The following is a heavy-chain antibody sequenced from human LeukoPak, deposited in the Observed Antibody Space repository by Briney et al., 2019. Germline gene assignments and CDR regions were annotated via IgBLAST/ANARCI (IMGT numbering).Heavy chain of an antibody. J-gene: IGHJ4*02. D-gene: IGHD3-16*02. CDR2: ISGSGGST. Sequence: GGSLRLSCAASGFTFSSYAMSWVRQAPGEGLEWVSAISGSGGSTYYADSVKGRFTISRDNSKNTLYLQMNSLRAEDTAVYYCAKGFSMITFGGVIVYWGQGTLVTVSS. CDR1: GFTFSSYA. V-gene: IGHV3-23*01. CDR3: AKGFSMITFGGVIVY.